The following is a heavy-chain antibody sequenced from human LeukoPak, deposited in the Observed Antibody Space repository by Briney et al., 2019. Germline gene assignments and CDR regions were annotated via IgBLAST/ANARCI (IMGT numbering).Heavy chain of an antibody. CDR1: GYTFTSYG. V-gene: IGHV1-18*01. CDR2: ISAYNGNT. Sequence: ASVKVSCKASGYTFTSYGISWVRQAPGQGLEWMGWISAYNGNTNYAQKLQGRVTMTTDTSTSTAYMELRSLRSDDTAVYYCARDDYYDSSGYRSLFDYWGQGTLVTVSS. D-gene: IGHD3-22*01. CDR3: ARDDYYDSSGYRSLFDY. J-gene: IGHJ4*02.